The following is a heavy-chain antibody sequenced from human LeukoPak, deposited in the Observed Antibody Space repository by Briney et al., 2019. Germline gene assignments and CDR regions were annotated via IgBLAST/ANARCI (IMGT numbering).Heavy chain of an antibody. CDR2: IYPSDSDT. Sequence: GESLKISCKGSGYSFTKYWIGWVRQMPGKGLEWMGIIYPSDSDTRYSPSFQGQVTISADKSISTAYLQWSSLKASDTAMYYCARQMAGTTGGFDPWGQGTLVTVSS. J-gene: IGHJ5*02. CDR3: ARQMAGTTGGFDP. D-gene: IGHD1-1*01. CDR1: GYSFTKYW. V-gene: IGHV5-51*01.